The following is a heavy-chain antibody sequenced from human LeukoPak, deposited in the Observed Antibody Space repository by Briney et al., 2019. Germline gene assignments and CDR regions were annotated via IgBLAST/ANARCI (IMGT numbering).Heavy chain of an antibody. Sequence: PGRSLRLSCAASGFTFSRYAMYWVRQAPGKGLEWVAVISFDGSNKYYTDSVKGRFTISRDNSKNTLYLQMNSLRAEDTAVYFYARSLGYCSSTYCHGDYYYGLDVWGQGTTVTVSS. J-gene: IGHJ6*02. V-gene: IGHV3-30*04. CDR1: GFTFSRYA. D-gene: IGHD2-2*01. CDR3: ARSLGYCSSTYCHGDYYYGLDV. CDR2: ISFDGSNK.